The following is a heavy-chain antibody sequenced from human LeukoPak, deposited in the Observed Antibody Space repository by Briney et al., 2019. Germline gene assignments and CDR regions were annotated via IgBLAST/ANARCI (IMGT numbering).Heavy chain of an antibody. V-gene: IGHV3-30*02. Sequence: GGSLRLSCAASGFTFSSYGMHWVRQAPGKGLEWVAFIRYDGSNKYYADSVKGRFTISRDNSKNTLYLQMNSLRAEDTAVYYCAFIEVVPAAIRDDAFDIWGQGTMVTVSS. CDR2: IRYDGSNK. CDR1: GFTFSSYG. CDR3: AFIEVVPAAIRDDAFDI. D-gene: IGHD2-2*02. J-gene: IGHJ3*02.